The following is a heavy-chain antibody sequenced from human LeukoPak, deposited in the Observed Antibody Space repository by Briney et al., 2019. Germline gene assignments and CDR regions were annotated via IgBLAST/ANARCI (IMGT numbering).Heavy chain of an antibody. J-gene: IGHJ4*02. V-gene: IGHV3-48*02. D-gene: IGHD3-3*01. CDR1: GFTFSSYS. CDR2: ICSSSSTI. CDR3: ARGYDFWSGYPYYFDY. Sequence: GGSLRLSCAASGFTFSSYSMNWVRQAPGKGLEWVSYICSSSSTIYYADSVKGRFTISRDNAKNSLYLQMNSLRDEDTAVYYCARGYDFWSGYPYYFDYWGQGTLVTVSS.